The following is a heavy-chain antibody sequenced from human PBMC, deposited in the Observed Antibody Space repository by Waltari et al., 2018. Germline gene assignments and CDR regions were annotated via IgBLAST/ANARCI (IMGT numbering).Heavy chain of an antibody. J-gene: IGHJ1*01. Sequence: EVQLVESGGGLVQPGGSLRLSCSASGFFFSNYEMNWVRQTPGKGLEWVSYVSVSGKTMYNVDSVKGRFTISIDNAKNALHLQMNSLRAEDTAVYYCARAYSGSYYRYFEYWGQGALVTVSS. CDR3: ARAYSGSYYRYFEY. D-gene: IGHD1-26*01. CDR2: VSVSGKTM. V-gene: IGHV3-48*03. CDR1: GFFFSNYE.